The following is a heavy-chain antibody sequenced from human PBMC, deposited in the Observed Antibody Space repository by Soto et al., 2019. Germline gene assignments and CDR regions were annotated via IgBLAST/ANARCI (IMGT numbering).Heavy chain of an antibody. J-gene: IGHJ6*02. CDR2: INRSGST. CDR3: AGHRCLGAMGYYSYYYGMDV. Sequence: SETLSLTCAVYCGSFSGYYWSWIRQPPGKGLEWIGEINRSGSTNYNPSLKSRVTISVDTSKNQFSLQLSSVTAADTAVYYCAGHRCLGAMGYYSYYYGMDVWGQGTTVTVS. D-gene: IGHD5-18*01. V-gene: IGHV4-34*01. CDR1: CGSFSGYY.